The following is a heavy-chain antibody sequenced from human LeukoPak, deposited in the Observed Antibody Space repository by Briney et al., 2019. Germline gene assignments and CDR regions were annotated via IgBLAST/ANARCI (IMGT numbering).Heavy chain of an antibody. V-gene: IGHV3-64D*06. D-gene: IGHD6-19*01. CDR2: VTSNGGST. J-gene: IGHJ4*02. CDR3: VKGGQWLANLDH. CDR1: GFTFSANA. Sequence: PGGSLRLSCAASGFTFSANAMHWVRQAPGKGLEYVSSVTSNGGSTYYADSVKGRFSISRDNSKDTPYLQIRSLRVEDTAVYYCVKGGQWLANLDHWGRGTLVTVSS.